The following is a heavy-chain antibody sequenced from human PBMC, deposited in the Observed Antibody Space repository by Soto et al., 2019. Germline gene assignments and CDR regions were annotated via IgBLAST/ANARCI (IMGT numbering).Heavy chain of an antibody. CDR3: ASRRLYPRRGAFDI. V-gene: IGHV4-4*02. Sequence: QVQLQESGPGLVRPSGTLSLTCAVSGGSITSNDWWNWVRQTPGKGPERVGEIYHSGSTNYNPSLESRVTISVDKSKNQFSLNLRSMTAADTGVYYCASRRLYPRRGAFDIWGQGTVVTVSS. J-gene: IGHJ3*02. CDR2: IYHSGST. CDR1: GGSITSNDW. D-gene: IGHD2-8*01.